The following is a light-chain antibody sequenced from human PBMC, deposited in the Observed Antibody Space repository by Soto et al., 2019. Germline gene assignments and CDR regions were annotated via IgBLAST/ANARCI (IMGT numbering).Light chain of an antibody. CDR2: SAS. Sequence: DIQMTQSPSSLSASVGDRVTITCRASQRVGSYLSWYQQKPGKAPTLLIYSASELQSGVSSRFSGNGSGTDFTLTIRNLQPEDFAVYYCQQSHNTPLTFGQGTKVEI. J-gene: IGKJ1*01. V-gene: IGKV1-39*01. CDR3: QQSHNTPLT. CDR1: QRVGSY.